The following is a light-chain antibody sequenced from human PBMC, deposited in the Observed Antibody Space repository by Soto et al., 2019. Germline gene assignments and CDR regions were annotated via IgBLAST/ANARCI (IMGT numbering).Light chain of an antibody. V-gene: IGLV1-40*01. Sequence: QSVLTQPPSVSGAPGQRVTISCTGSSSNIGADSDVHWYQQLPETAPKLLIFTNNNRPSGVPDRFSASKSGTSASLAITGLQSEDEADYYSLSYDNRLSIWVFGGGTKLT. CDR3: LSYDNRLSIWV. CDR1: SSNIGADSD. CDR2: TNN. J-gene: IGLJ3*02.